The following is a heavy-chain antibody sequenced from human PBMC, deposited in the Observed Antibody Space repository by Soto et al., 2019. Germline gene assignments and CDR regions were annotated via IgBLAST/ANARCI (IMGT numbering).Heavy chain of an antibody. J-gene: IGHJ4*02. CDR1: GGSISSGDYY. Sequence: PSETLSLTCTVSGGSISSGDYYWSWIRQPPGKGPEWIGYIYYSGSTYYNPSLKSRVTISVDTSKNQFSLNLSSVTAADTAVYYCARGVGATRTVDYWGQGTLVTVSS. CDR3: ARGVGATRTVDY. V-gene: IGHV4-30-4*01. D-gene: IGHD1-26*01. CDR2: IYYSGST.